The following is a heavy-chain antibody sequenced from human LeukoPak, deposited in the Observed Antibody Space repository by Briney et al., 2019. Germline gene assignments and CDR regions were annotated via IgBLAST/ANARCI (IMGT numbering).Heavy chain of an antibody. J-gene: IGHJ4*02. CDR3: ARDLISGSSGSGY. V-gene: IGHV1-18*01. CDR2: ISAYNGNT. CDR1: GYTFTTYG. Sequence: ASVKVSCKASGYTFTTYGISWVRQAPGLGLEWMGWISAYNGNTNYAQNLQGRVTMTTDTSTSTAYMELRSLRSDDTAVYYCARDLISGSSGSGYWGQGTLVTVSS. D-gene: IGHD6-6*01.